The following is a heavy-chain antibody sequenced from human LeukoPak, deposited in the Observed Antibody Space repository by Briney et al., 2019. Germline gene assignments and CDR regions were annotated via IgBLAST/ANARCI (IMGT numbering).Heavy chain of an antibody. D-gene: IGHD2-2*02. CDR3: AKGPAAIGDYFDY. J-gene: IGHJ4*02. V-gene: IGHV3-9*01. CDR2: ISWNSGSI. Sequence: GGSLRLSCAASGFTFDDYAMHWVRQAPGKGLEWVSGISWNSGSIGYADSVKGRFTISRDNAKNSLYLQMNSLRAEDTALYYCAKGPAAIGDYFDYWGQGTLVTVSS. CDR1: GFTFDDYA.